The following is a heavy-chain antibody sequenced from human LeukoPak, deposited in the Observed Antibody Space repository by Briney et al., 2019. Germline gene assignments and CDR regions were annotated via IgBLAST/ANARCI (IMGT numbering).Heavy chain of an antibody. CDR1: GFTFSNYW. CDR3: AKDPSSGERAARFYYYYYMDV. CDR2: ISGSGGST. Sequence: GGSLRLSCAASGFTFSNYWMSWVRQAPGRGLEWVSAISGSGGSTYYADSVKGRFTISRDNSKNTLYLQMNSLRAEDTAVYYCAKDPSSGERAARFYYYYYMDVWGKGTTVTVSS. J-gene: IGHJ6*03. D-gene: IGHD6-6*01. V-gene: IGHV3-23*01.